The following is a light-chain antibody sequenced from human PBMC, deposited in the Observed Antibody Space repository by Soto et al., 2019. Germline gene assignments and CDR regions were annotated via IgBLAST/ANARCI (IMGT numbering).Light chain of an antibody. CDR3: QQYHSWPHT. J-gene: IGKJ2*01. CDR2: GAS. CDR1: QSVTTN. V-gene: IGKV3-15*01. Sequence: ETVLTQSPATLSVSPGERATFSCRASQSVTTNLAWYQQKPGQVPRLLIYGASTRATGIPARFSGSGSGTEFTLSISSLQPDDFAIYHCQQYHSWPHTFGQGTKLEIK.